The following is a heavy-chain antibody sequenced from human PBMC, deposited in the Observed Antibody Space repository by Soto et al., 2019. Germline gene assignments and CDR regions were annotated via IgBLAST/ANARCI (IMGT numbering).Heavy chain of an antibody. CDR2: IYYSGST. D-gene: IGHD3-22*01. V-gene: IGHV4-31*03. Sequence: KASETLSLTCTVSGGSISSGGYYWSWIRQHPGKGLEWIGYIYYSGSTYYNPSLKSRVTISVDTSKNQFSLKLSSVTAADTAVYYCARTWLPHNYFDYWGQGTLVTVSS. CDR1: GGSISSGGYY. J-gene: IGHJ4*02. CDR3: ARTWLPHNYFDY.